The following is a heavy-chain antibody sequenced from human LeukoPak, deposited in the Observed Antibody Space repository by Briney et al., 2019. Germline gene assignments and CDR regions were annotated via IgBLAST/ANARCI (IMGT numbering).Heavy chain of an antibody. CDR2: ISGSGGST. D-gene: IGHD3-22*01. J-gene: IGHJ3*02. V-gene: IGHV3-23*01. CDR3: ARDYDSSGLDI. Sequence: GGSLRLSCAASGFTFSSYAMSWVRQAPGKGLEWVSAISGSGGSTYYADSVKGRFTFSRDNSTSTLYLQMNSLRAEDTAVYYCARDYDSSGLDIWGQGTMVTVSS. CDR1: GFTFSSYA.